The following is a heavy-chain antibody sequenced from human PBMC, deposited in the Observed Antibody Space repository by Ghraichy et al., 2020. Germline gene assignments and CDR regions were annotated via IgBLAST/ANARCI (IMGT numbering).Heavy chain of an antibody. J-gene: IGHJ6*02. Sequence: SETLSLICSVSGGSIRPHYWSWIRQPPGKGLEWIGYVHYSGGTDYDPSLKSRISISLDTSKNQFSLTLTSVTAADTAIDYCARRGRGYSLYYYGLDVWGQGTTVTVSS. CDR1: GGSIRPHY. CDR3: ARRGRGYSLYYYGLDV. V-gene: IGHV4-59*08. CDR2: VHYSGGT. D-gene: IGHD5-18*01.